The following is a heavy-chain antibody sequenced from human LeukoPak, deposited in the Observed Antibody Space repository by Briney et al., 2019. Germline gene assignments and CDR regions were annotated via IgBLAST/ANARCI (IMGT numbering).Heavy chain of an antibody. CDR1: AGSISSYY. D-gene: IGHD2-21*02. CDR2: IYYTGST. Sequence: SETLSLTCTVSAGSISSYYWTWIRQPPGEGLEWIGYIYYTGSTNYNPSLKSRVTISLGMSKNQFSLKLSSVTAADTAVYYCARLPMAVTPHVDYWGQGTLVTVSS. CDR3: ARLPMAVTPHVDY. V-gene: IGHV4-59*01. J-gene: IGHJ4*02.